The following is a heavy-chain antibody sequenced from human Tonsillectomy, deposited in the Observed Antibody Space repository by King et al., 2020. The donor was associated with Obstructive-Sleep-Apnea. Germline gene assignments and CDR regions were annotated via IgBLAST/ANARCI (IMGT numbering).Heavy chain of an antibody. CDR2: IYYSRST. CDR1: GGSISSSSYY. Sequence: LQLQESGPGLVKPSETLSLTCTVSGGSISSSSYYWGWIRQPPGKGLEWIGSIYYSRSTYYNPSLKSRVTISVDTSKNQFSLKLSSVTAADTAVYYCARGDWNPDWTFDYWGQGTLVTVSS. D-gene: IGHD1-1*01. V-gene: IGHV4-39*07. J-gene: IGHJ4*02. CDR3: ARGDWNPDWTFDY.